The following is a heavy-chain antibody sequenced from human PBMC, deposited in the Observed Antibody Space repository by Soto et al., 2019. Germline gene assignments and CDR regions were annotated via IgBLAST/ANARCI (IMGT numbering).Heavy chain of an antibody. D-gene: IGHD2-2*01. J-gene: IGHJ4*02. V-gene: IGHV4-34*01. CDR1: GGSFSGYY. CDR3: ARSSRAAMDY. CDR2: INHSGST. Sequence: SETLSLTCAVYGGSFSGYYWSWIRQPPGKGLEWIGEINHSGSTNYNPSLKSRVTISVDTSKNQFSLKPSSVTAADTAVYYCARSSRAAMDYWGQGTLVTVSS.